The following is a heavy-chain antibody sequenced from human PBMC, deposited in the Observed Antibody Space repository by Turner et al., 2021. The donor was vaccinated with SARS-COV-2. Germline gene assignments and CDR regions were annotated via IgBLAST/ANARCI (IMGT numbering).Heavy chain of an antibody. Sequence: QVQLQQWGAGLLKPSETLSLTCGVYGGSFSGYLWSWVRQPPGKGPEWIGEIKHRGTTNPNPSLKSRVTISVDTSKNQFSLNVTSVTPADTAVYYCARAVGMAASTRPNSGDSNAHRWFDFWGQGTLVTVSS. CDR1: GGSFSGYL. J-gene: IGHJ5*01. V-gene: IGHV4-34*01. D-gene: IGHD4-4*01. CDR2: IKHRGTT. CDR3: ARAVGMAASTRPNSGDSNAHRWFDF.